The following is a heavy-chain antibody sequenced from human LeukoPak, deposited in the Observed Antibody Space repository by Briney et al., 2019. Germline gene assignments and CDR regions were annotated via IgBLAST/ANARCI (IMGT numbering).Heavy chain of an antibody. CDR3: ARLPGMATYFDY. CDR1: GGSISGTSYY. Sequence: SETLSLTCTVSGGSISGTSYYWGWIRQPPGKGLEWIGSIYYSGSTYYNPSLKSRVTISVDTSKNQFSLKLSSVTAADTAVYYCARLPGMATYFDYWGQGTLVTVSS. CDR2: IYYSGST. J-gene: IGHJ4*02. V-gene: IGHV4-39*07. D-gene: IGHD6-13*01.